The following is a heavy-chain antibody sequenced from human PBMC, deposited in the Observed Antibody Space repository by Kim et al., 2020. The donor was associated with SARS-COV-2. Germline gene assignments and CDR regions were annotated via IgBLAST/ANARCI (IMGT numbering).Heavy chain of an antibody. D-gene: IGHD6-19*01. V-gene: IGHV3-15*01. CDR3: TTDHVVGAVAGTFPPPFDY. CDR1: GFTFSNAW. J-gene: IGHJ4*02. Sequence: GGSLRLSCAASGFTFSNAWMSWVRQAPGKGLEWVGRIKSKTDGGTTDYAAPVKGRFTISRDDSKNTLYLQMNSLKTEDTAVYYCTTDHVVGAVAGTFPPPFDYWGQGTLVTVSS. CDR2: IKSKTDGGTT.